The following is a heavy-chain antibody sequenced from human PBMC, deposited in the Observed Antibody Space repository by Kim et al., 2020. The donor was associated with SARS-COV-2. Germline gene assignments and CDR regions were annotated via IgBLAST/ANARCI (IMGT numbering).Heavy chain of an antibody. CDR3: AKDFGLKIAAAFGY. D-gene: IGHD6-13*01. V-gene: IGHV3-23*01. J-gene: IGHJ4*02. Sequence: ADSVKGRFTIPRDNSKNTLYLQMNSLRAEDTAVYYCAKDFGLKIAAAFGYWGQGTLVTVSS.